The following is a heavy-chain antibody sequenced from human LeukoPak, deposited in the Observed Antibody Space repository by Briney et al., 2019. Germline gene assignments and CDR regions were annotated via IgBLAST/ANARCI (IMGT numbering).Heavy chain of an antibody. D-gene: IGHD5-12*01. V-gene: IGHV4-30-2*01. CDR3: ARVEVATMGVDY. Sequence: SETLSLTCAVSGGSISSGGYSWSWIRQPPGKGLEWIGYIYHSGSTYYNPSLKSRVTISVDRSKNQFSLKLSSVTAADTAVYYCARVEVATMGVDYWGQGTLVTVSS. CDR2: IYHSGST. J-gene: IGHJ4*02. CDR1: GGSISSGGYS.